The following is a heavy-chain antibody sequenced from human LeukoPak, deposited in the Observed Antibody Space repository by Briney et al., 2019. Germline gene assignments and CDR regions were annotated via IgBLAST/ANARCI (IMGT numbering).Heavy chain of an antibody. J-gene: IGHJ4*02. CDR1: GFTFSDYY. CDR3: ARVEGAARAGYYFDY. D-gene: IGHD6-6*01. CDR2: ISCSGSTI. V-gene: IGHV3-11*01. Sequence: GGSLRLSCAASGFTFSDYYMSWIRQAPGKGLEWVSYISCSGSTIYYADSVKGRFTISRDNAKNSLYLQMNSLRAEDTAVYYCARVEGAARAGYYFDYWGQGTLVTVSS.